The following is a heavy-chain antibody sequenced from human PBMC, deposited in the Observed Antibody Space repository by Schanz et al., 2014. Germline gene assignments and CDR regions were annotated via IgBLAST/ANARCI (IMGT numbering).Heavy chain of an antibody. Sequence: QVQLVQSGAEVKKPGASVKVSCKASGYTFISYGIKWVRQAPGQGLEWMGRIIPSLGLAKYEQKFQDKVTITADTSTTTAYMELSGLRSEDTAVYYCARGYGDSPTDFWGQGTLVTDSS. CDR3: ARGYGDSPTDF. D-gene: IGHD4-17*01. CDR2: IIPSLGLA. J-gene: IGHJ4*02. CDR1: GYTFISYG. V-gene: IGHV1-69*04.